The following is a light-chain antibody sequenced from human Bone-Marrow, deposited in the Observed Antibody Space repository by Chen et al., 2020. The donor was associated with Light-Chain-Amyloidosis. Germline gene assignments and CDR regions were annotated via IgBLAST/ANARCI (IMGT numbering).Light chain of an antibody. CDR3: SSYTSSSTPWV. Sequence: SALTQPASVSGSPGQSLTISCNGTSSDVGGYNYVSWYQQHPGKAPKLMIYDVSNWPSGVSNRFSGSKSGNTASLTISGLQAEDEADYYCSSYTSSSTPWVFGGGTKLTVL. V-gene: IGLV2-14*01. CDR2: DVS. CDR1: SSDVGGYNY. J-gene: IGLJ3*02.